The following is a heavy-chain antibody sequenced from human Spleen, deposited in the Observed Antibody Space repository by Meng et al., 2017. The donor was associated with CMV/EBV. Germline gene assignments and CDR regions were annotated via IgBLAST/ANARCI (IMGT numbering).Heavy chain of an antibody. CDR1: RYSFTNYF. CDR2: IKGSSA. V-gene: IGHV1-46*01. J-gene: IGHJ4*02. D-gene: IGHD4-23*01. Sequence: ASVKVSCKASRYSFTNYFIHWVRQAPGQGLEWMGMIKGSSANYAHNYLGRVAMTVDTSTTTVYMELSSLRSEDTALYYCARDRGDYAGNSGIFDNWGQGTLVTVSS. CDR3: ARDRGDYAGNSGIFDN.